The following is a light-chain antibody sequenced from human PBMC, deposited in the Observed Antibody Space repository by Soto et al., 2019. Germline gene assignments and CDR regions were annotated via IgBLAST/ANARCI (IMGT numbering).Light chain of an antibody. Sequence: EIVMTQSPLSLPVTPGEPASISCMSSHSLLHRSGYNYLHWYLQKPGQSPQLLIYLVSTRASGVPDRFSGSGSGIDFTLKISRVEAEDVGVYYCMQDLQPPYTFGQGTKLEIK. CDR3: MQDLQPPYT. CDR1: HSLLHRSGYNY. V-gene: IGKV2-28*01. J-gene: IGKJ2*01. CDR2: LVS.